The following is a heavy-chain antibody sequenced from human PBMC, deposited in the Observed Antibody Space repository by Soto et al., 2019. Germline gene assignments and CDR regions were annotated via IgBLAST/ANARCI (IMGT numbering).Heavy chain of an antibody. CDR1: GYTFTVSA. CDR2: INAGNGNT. D-gene: IGHD2-21*02. J-gene: IGHJ6*02. CDR3: ARMVVTAIPYYYYGMDV. Sequence: ASVKVSCTASGYTFTVSAMHWVRQAPGQRLEWMGWINAGNGNTKYSQEFQGRVTITRDTSASTAYMELSSLRSEDTAVYYCARMVVTAIPYYYYGMDVWGQGNTVTVSS. V-gene: IGHV1-3*01.